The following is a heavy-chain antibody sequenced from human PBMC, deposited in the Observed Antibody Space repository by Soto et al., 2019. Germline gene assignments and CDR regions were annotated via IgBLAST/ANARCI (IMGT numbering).Heavy chain of an antibody. CDR2: IYPGDSDT. J-gene: IGHJ4*02. Sequence: PGESLKISCKVSGYSFSTYWIGWVRQMPGKGLEWMGIIYPGDSDTRYSPSFQGQVTISADKSISTAYLQMSSLRDDDTAVYYCARDLGGRYRIFDFWGQGTQVTVSS. D-gene: IGHD3-16*01. CDR3: ARDLGGRYRIFDF. V-gene: IGHV5-51*01. CDR1: GYSFSTYW.